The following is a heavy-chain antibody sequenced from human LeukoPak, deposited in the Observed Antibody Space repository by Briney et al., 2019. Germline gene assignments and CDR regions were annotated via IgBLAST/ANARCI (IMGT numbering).Heavy chain of an antibody. CDR1: GYSISSGYY. CDR3: ARDGRFPPEVLPRYFDY. CDR2: IYHSGNT. J-gene: IGHJ4*02. V-gene: IGHV4-38-2*02. Sequence: SETLSLTCTVSGYSISSGYYWGWIRQPPGKGLEWIGNIYHSGNTYYKPSLKSRVTISLDTSKNQFSLKLSSVTAADTALYYCARDGRFPPEVLPRYFDYWGQGTLVTVSS. D-gene: IGHD1-26*01.